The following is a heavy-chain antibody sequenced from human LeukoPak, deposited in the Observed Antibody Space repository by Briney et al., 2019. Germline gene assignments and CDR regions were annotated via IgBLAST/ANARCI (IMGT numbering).Heavy chain of an antibody. CDR2: ISYDGSNK. V-gene: IGHV3-30-3*01. CDR1: GFTFSSYI. CDR3: ARSFDY. J-gene: IGHJ4*02. Sequence: GGSLRLSCAASGFTFSSYIMHWVRQAPGKGLEWVAVISYDGSNKYYADSVKGRFTISRDNSKNTLYLQMNSLRAEDTAVYYCARSFDYWGQGTLVTVSS.